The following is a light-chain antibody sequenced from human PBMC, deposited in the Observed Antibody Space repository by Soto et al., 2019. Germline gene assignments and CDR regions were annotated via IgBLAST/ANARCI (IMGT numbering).Light chain of an antibody. Sequence: EIVLTQSPGTLSLSPGERATLSCRASQSVSSSYLAWYQQKPGQPPRLLIYGVSSRATDIPGRFSGSGSETDFTLTISRLEPEDFAVYYCQQYGSSPITFGQGTRLEIK. CDR1: QSVSSSY. CDR3: QQYGSSPIT. J-gene: IGKJ5*01. CDR2: GVS. V-gene: IGKV3-20*01.